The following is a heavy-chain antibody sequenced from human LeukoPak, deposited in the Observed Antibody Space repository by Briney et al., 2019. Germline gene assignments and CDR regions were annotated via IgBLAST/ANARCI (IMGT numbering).Heavy chain of an antibody. Sequence: SETLSLTCTVSGGSISSYYWSWIRQPPAKGLEWIGYIYYSGSTNYNPSLKSRVTISVDTSKNQFSLKLSPVTAADTAVYYCARLHDGYRYGADYWGQGTLVTAS. CDR3: ARLHDGYRYGADY. J-gene: IGHJ4*02. V-gene: IGHV4-59*08. CDR1: GGSISSYY. CDR2: IYYSGST. D-gene: IGHD5-18*01.